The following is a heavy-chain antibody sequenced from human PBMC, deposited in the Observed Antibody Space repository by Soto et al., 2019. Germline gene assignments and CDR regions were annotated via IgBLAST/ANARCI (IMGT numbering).Heavy chain of an antibody. CDR2: INHNGSA. CDR1: GGSFSYYY. CDR3: ASQGYCRDLRCYRSTGFWSFDL. D-gene: IGHD2-15*01. J-gene: IGHJ2*01. Sequence: QVQLQQWGAGLLKPSDTLSLTCAVYGGSFSYYYWTWVRQPPGKGLEWIGEINHNGSASYNPSLKSRLTMSLDTSNNQFSLRLGSVTAADTAVYYCASQGYCRDLRCYRSTGFWSFDLWGRGTLVTVSS. V-gene: IGHV4-34*01.